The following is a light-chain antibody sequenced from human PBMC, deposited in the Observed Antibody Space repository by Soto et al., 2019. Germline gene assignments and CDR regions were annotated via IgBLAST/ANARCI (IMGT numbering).Light chain of an antibody. CDR1: QSVSSN. CDR2: GAS. Sequence: IGVSQSPATLSVSPGERATLSCRASQSVSSNLAWYQQKPGQAPRLLIYGASTRATGIPARFSGSGTGTEFTLTISSLQSEDFAVYYCQQYNNWPRPFGQGTKVVI. CDR3: QQYNNWPRP. J-gene: IGKJ1*01. V-gene: IGKV3-15*01.